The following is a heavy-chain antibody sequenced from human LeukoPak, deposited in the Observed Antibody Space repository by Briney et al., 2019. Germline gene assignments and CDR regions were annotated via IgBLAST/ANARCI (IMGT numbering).Heavy chain of an antibody. CDR1: ADTLSGDD. CDR2: MSPDDGFT. CDR3: ATESAITISGVVFHYFDP. V-gene: IGHV1-8*01. J-gene: IGHJ5*02. Sequence: ASVKVSCKSSADTLSGDDVQWVRQAPGQGLEWLGWMSPDDGFTGYAQDFQGRLTMTTDTTINTVFMELSGLKSEDTAVYYCATESAITISGVVFHYFDPWGQGTLVTVSS. D-gene: IGHD3-3*01.